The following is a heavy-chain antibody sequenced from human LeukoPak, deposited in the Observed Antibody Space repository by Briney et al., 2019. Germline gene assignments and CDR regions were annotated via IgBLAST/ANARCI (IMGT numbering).Heavy chain of an antibody. CDR1: GYPFTAYY. CDR3: ARDVQSGSGSHDY. J-gene: IGHJ4*02. D-gene: IGHD3-10*01. V-gene: IGHV1-2*02. CDR2: ISPNSGGT. Sequence: ASVKVSCKTSGYPFTAYYMHWVRQAPGQGLEWMGWISPNSGGTNYAQKFQGRVTMTRDTSISTAYMELSRLRSDDTAVYYCARDVQSGSGSHDYWGQGTLVTVSS.